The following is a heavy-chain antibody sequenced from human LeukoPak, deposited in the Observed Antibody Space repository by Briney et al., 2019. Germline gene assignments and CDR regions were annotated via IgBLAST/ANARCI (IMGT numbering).Heavy chain of an antibody. D-gene: IGHD1-14*01. CDR3: AREPPDNYWFDP. J-gene: IGHJ5*02. CDR2: IRPSGGST. CDR1: AYSFTSYY. Sequence: ASVKVSCKASAYSFTSYYIHWVRQAPGQGLEYMGIIRPSGGSTDYAQKFQGRVSMTRDTSTSTVYMELSSLRSEDTAVYFCAREPPDNYWFDPWGQGTLVTVPS. V-gene: IGHV1-46*01.